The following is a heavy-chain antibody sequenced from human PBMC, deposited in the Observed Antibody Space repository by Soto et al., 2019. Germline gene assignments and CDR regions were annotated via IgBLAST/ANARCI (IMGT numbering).Heavy chain of an antibody. D-gene: IGHD3-3*01. J-gene: IGHJ6*02. CDR1: GGPISSGGYY. CDR3: ARDLFKYDFWSGYPRPSPHMDV. V-gene: IGHV4-31*03. CDR2: IYYSGST. Sequence: SETLSLTCTVSGGPISSGGYYWSWIRQHPGKGLEWIGYIYYSGSTYYNPSLKSRVTISVDTSKNQFSLKLSSVTAADTAVYYCARDLFKYDFWSGYPRPSPHMDVWGQGTTVTVSS.